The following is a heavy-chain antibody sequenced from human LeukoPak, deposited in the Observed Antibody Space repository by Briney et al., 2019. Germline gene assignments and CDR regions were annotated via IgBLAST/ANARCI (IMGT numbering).Heavy chain of an antibody. Sequence: SETLSLTCTVSGGSISSYYWSWIRQPPGKGLEWNGYIYYSGSTNYNPSLKSRVTISVDTSKNQFSLKLSSVTAADTAVYYCARVPGSPYNWFDPWGQGTLVTVSS. CDR2: IYYSGST. CDR3: ARVPGSPYNWFDP. CDR1: GGSISSYY. J-gene: IGHJ5*02. V-gene: IGHV4-59*01. D-gene: IGHD7-27*01.